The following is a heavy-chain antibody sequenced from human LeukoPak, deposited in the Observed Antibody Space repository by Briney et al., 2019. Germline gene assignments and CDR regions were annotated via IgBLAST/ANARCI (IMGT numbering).Heavy chain of an antibody. CDR1: GFTFDDYA. V-gene: IGHV3-9*01. Sequence: PGGSLRLSCAASGFTFDDYAMYWVRQAQGKGLEWVSGISWNSGIIGYADSVKGRFTISRDNAKNSLYLQMNSLRAEDTAVYYCAKRIQSAMAMGYWGQGTLVTVSS. J-gene: IGHJ4*02. CDR2: ISWNSGII. D-gene: IGHD5-18*01. CDR3: AKRIQSAMAMGY.